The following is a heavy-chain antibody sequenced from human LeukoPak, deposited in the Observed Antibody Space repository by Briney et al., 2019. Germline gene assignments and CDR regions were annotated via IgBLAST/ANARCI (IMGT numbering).Heavy chain of an antibody. V-gene: IGHV1-8*01. Sequence: GASVKVSCKASGYTFTSYDINWVRQATGQGLEWMGWMNPNSGNTGYAQKFQGRVTMTRNTSISTAYMELSCLRSEDTAVYYCARDKIAVAGKGFDYWGQGTLVTVSS. D-gene: IGHD6-19*01. CDR2: MNPNSGNT. CDR1: GYTFTSYD. J-gene: IGHJ4*02. CDR3: ARDKIAVAGKGFDY.